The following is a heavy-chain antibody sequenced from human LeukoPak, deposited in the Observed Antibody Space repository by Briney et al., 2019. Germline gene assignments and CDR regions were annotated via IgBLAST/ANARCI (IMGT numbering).Heavy chain of an antibody. CDR3: ARPYCGGDCPDY. D-gene: IGHD2-21*01. CDR1: GGSISSSSYY. J-gene: IGHJ4*02. CDR2: VYYSGST. V-gene: IGHV4-39*01. Sequence: SETLSLTCTVSGGSISSSSYYWGWIRQPPGKGLEWIGSVYYSGSTYYNPSLKSRVTISVDTSKNQFSLKLSSVTAADTAVYYCARPYCGGDCPDYWGQGTLVTVSS.